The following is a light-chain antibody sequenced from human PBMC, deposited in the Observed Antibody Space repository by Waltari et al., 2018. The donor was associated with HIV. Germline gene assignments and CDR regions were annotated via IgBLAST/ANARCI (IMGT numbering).Light chain of an antibody. Sequence: EIVMTQSPATLSVSPGARATLSCRASQSVSRKLAWYQQKPGQAPTLLIYDASTRATGIPARFSGSGSGTDFTLTISSLQSEDFAVYYCQQYNDWLPLTFGGGTKVEIK. V-gene: IGKV3-15*01. CDR2: DAS. CDR3: QQYNDWLPLT. J-gene: IGKJ4*01. CDR1: QSVSRK.